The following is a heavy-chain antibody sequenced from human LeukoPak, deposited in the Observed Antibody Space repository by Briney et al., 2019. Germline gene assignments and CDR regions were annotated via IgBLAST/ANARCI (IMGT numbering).Heavy chain of an antibody. CDR2: ISGSAGTT. CDR3: AKDFVVVPAAGGDAFDF. D-gene: IGHD2-2*01. V-gene: IGHV3-23*01. J-gene: IGHJ3*01. Sequence: PGGSLRLSCAASGFTFSSYWMNWVRQAPGKGLEWVSAISGSAGTTYYADSVKGRFTISRDNSKNTLYLQMSSLRAEDTAVYYCAKDFVVVPAAGGDAFDFWGRGTMLTVSS. CDR1: GFTFSSYW.